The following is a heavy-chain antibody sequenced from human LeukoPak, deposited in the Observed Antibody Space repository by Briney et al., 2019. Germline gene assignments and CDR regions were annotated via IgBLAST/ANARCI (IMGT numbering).Heavy chain of an antibody. Sequence: GGSLSLFCAASGFPFSSYSMSWVRQAPGKGVEWVSSISSSSSYIFYADSVKGRFTIYRDNAKNSLYLQMNSLRAEDTAMYYCARDRYGYATGGFDYWGQGTLVTVFS. J-gene: IGHJ4*02. D-gene: IGHD5-12*01. CDR3: ARDRYGYATGGFDY. V-gene: IGHV3-21*01. CDR1: GFPFSSYS. CDR2: ISSSSSYI.